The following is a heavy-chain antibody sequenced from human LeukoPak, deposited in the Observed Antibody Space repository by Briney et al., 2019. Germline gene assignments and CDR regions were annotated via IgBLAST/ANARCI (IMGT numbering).Heavy chain of an antibody. Sequence: GGSLRLSCAASKFTFVNYAMSWVRQAPGKGLEWVSTISGSGDATYYADSVKGRFTISRDNSKSTLYLQMNSLRAEDTALYYCARAYYYDSGSYYGHFDYWGRGTLVTVSS. J-gene: IGHJ4*02. D-gene: IGHD3-10*01. V-gene: IGHV3-23*01. CDR3: ARAYYYDSGSYYGHFDY. CDR2: ISGSGDAT. CDR1: KFTFVNYA.